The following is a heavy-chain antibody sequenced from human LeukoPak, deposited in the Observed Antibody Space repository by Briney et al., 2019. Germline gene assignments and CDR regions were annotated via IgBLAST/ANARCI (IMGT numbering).Heavy chain of an antibody. V-gene: IGHV4-39*01. CDR1: GGSISSSSYY. CDR2: IYYSGST. CDR3: AGNRLVLLVY. D-gene: IGHD6-19*01. J-gene: IGHJ4*02. Sequence: SETLSLTCTVSGGSISSSSYYWGWIRQPPGKGLEWIGSIYYSGSTYYNPSIKSLVTISVDTSKNQFSLKLSSVTAADTAVYYCAGNRLVLLVYWGQGTLVTVSS.